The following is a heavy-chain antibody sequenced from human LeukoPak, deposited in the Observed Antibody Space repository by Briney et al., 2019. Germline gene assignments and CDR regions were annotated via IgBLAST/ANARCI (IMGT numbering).Heavy chain of an antibody. D-gene: IGHD6-19*01. J-gene: IGHJ1*01. CDR1: GFTFSTYA. V-gene: IGHV3-23*01. CDR2: ISGSGGST. Sequence: PGGSLRLSCAASGFTFSTYAMSWVRQAPGKGLEWVSGISGSGGSTFYADSVKGRFTISRDNSKNTLYLQMNSLRAEDTAVYYCAKAGGQWLAAEYFQHWGQGTLVTVSS. CDR3: AKAGGQWLAAEYFQH.